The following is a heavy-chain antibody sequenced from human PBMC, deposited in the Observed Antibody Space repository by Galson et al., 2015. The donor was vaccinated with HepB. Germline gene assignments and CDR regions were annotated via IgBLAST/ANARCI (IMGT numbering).Heavy chain of an antibody. V-gene: IGHV3-7*03. Sequence: SLRLSCAASGLTFSSYWMSWVRQAPGKGLEWVANINKDGNDKYYVDSVEGRFTVSRDNAKNSLYLQMSSLRVEDTALYYCARADALRTVDYWGQGTLITVSS. CDR2: INKDGNDK. CDR1: GLTFSSYW. CDR3: ARADALRTVDY. J-gene: IGHJ4*02.